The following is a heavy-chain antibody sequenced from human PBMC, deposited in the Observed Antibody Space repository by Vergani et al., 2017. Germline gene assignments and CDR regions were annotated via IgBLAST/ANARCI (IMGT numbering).Heavy chain of an antibody. CDR2: IYYSGST. Sequence: QVQLQESGPGLVKPSETLSLTCTVSGGSISSYYWSWIRQPPGKGLEWIGYIYYSGSTNYNPSLKSRVTISVDTSNNQFSLKLSSVTAADTAVYYCARDYGDYYYYMDVWGKGTTVTVSS. V-gene: IGHV4-59*01. CDR3: ARDYGDYYYYMDV. D-gene: IGHD4-17*01. CDR1: GGSISSYY. J-gene: IGHJ6*03.